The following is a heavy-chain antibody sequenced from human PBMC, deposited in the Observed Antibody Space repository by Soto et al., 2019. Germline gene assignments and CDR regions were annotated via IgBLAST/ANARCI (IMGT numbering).Heavy chain of an antibody. CDR2: ISSNIITI. Sequence: GGSLRLSCAASGFTFSSYSMNWVRQAPGKGLEWVSYISSNIITIYYADSVKGRFTISRDNAENSLYLQMNSLRDEDTAVYYCARDVFPGIAVAGTWFDPWGQGTLVTVSS. CDR3: ARDVFPGIAVAGTWFDP. D-gene: IGHD6-19*01. CDR1: GFTFSSYS. J-gene: IGHJ5*02. V-gene: IGHV3-48*02.